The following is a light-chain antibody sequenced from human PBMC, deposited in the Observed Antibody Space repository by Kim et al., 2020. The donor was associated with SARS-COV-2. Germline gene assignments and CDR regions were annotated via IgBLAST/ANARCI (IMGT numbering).Light chain of an antibody. Sequence: PGERATLSCRASHSVSSNLAWYQQKPGQAPRLLIYGASTRATGIPARFRGSGAGTEFTLTISSLQSEDFAVYYCQQDNNWPPKITFGQGTRLEIK. CDR1: HSVSSN. CDR2: GAS. V-gene: IGKV3-15*01. CDR3: QQDNNWPPKIT. J-gene: IGKJ5*01.